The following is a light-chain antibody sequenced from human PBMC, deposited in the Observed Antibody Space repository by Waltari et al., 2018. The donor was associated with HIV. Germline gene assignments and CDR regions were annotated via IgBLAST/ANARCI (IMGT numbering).Light chain of an antibody. CDR3: SSHAGSKVV. V-gene: IGLV2-8*01. CDR2: DAI. CDR1: SSDVGGYNY. Sequence: QSALTQPPSASGSPGQSVTLSCTGTSSDVGGYNYVSWHQQHPGKAPNLMIYDAIKRPSGVPDRFAGSKSGNTASLTVSGLQPEDEADYYCSSHAGSKVVFGGGTRLTVL. J-gene: IGLJ2*01.